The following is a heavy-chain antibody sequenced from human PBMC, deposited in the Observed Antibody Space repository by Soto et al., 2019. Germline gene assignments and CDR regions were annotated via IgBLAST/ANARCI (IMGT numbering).Heavy chain of an antibody. V-gene: IGHV3-30*04. CDR3: GKYYYADKMGWGYFFDY. Sequence: MESGGGVVQPGRSLRLSCSVSGFTFRSHTMHWVRQAPGKGLEWVALISFDGSKMFYEDSVRGRFSISRDNSMDTLYLQMNSLRPEDTGTYCCGKYYYADKMGWGYFFDYWGQGTLVTVSS. CDR1: GFTFRSHT. D-gene: IGHD3-16*01. CDR2: ISFDGSKM. J-gene: IGHJ4*02.